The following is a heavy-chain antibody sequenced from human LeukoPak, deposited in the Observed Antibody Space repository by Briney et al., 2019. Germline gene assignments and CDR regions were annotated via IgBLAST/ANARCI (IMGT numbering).Heavy chain of an antibody. D-gene: IGHD6-19*01. Sequence: GEPLQFSGKGSGYRFTSYWIGGLGQLPGKGLEGMGIIYPGHSDTRYSPSFQRHVTISADKSISTAYLQWSSLKASDTAMYYCACLSGGWGQGTLVTVSS. J-gene: IGHJ4*02. V-gene: IGHV5-51*01. CDR1: GYRFTSYW. CDR3: ACLSGG. CDR2: IYPGHSDT.